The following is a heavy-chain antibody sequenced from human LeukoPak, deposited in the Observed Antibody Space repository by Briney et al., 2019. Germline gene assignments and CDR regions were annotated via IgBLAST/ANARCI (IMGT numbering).Heavy chain of an antibody. J-gene: IGHJ5*02. Sequence: SETLSLTCAVSGYSISSGYYWGWIRQPPGKGLEWIGSIYHSGSTYYNPSLKSRVTISVDKSKNQFSLKLSSVTAADTAVYYCARGDGSGSYVWFDPWGQGTLVTVSS. CDR1: GYSISSGYY. CDR2: IYHSGST. V-gene: IGHV4-38-2*01. CDR3: ARGDGSGSYVWFDP. D-gene: IGHD3-10*01.